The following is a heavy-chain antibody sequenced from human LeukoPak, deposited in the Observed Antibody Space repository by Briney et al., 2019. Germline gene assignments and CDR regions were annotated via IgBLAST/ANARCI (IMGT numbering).Heavy chain of an antibody. CDR3: AREGYYYDSSGYSGYYFDY. CDR2: IYYSGST. V-gene: IGHV4-30-4*01. CDR1: GGSISSGDYY. J-gene: IGHJ4*02. D-gene: IGHD3-22*01. Sequence: SETLSLTCTVSGGSISSGDYYWSWIRQPPGKGLEWIGYIYYSGSTYYNPFLKSRVTISVDTSKNQFSLKLSSVTAADTAVYYCAREGYYYDSSGYSGYYFDYWGQGTLVTVSS.